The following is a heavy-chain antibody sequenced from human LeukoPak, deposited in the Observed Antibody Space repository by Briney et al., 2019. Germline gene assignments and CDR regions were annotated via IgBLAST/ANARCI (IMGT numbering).Heavy chain of an antibody. V-gene: IGHV4-4*07. CDR2: IYTSGST. CDR3: ARVTVDFWSGYVFDY. CDR1: GGSLSSYY. Sequence: SETLSLTCTVSGGSLSSYYWSWIRQPAGKGLEWIGRIYTSGSTNYNPSLKSRVTMSVDTSKNQFSLKLSSVTAADTAVYYCARVTVDFWSGYVFDYWGQGTLVTVSS. J-gene: IGHJ4*02. D-gene: IGHD3-3*01.